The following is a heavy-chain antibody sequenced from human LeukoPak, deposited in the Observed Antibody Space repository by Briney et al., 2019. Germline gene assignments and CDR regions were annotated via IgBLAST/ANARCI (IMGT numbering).Heavy chain of an antibody. CDR1: GGSISSSSYY. Sequence: SETLSLTCTVSGGSISSSSYYWGWIRQPPWKGLEWIGSIYYSGSTYYNPSLKSRVTISVDTSKNQFSLKLSSVTAADTAVYYCARARRDGYKDYWGQGTLVTVSS. D-gene: IGHD5-24*01. J-gene: IGHJ4*02. CDR2: IYYSGST. V-gene: IGHV4-39*07. CDR3: ARARRDGYKDY.